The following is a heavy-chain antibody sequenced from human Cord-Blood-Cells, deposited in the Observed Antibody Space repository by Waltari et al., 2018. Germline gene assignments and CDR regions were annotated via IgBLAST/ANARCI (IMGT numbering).Heavy chain of an antibody. CDR3: ARELIGDY. D-gene: IGHD3-16*01. V-gene: IGHV3-33*01. CDR2: IWYDGSNK. J-gene: IGHJ4*02. CDR1: VFTFSTYG. Sequence: QVQLVESGGVVVQPGRSLRLSCAASVFTFSTYGMHWVRQAPGKGLEWGAVIWYDGSNKDDADSVKGRFTISRANSKNTLYLQMNSLRAEDTAVYYCARELIGDYWGQGTLVTVSS.